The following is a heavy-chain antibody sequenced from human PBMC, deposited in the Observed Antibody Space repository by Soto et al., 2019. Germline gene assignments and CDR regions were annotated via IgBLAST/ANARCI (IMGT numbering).Heavy chain of an antibody. Sequence: EVQLLESGEALVQPGGSLRLSCAASGFTFSDFAITWVRQAPGKGLEWVSTISGGGSGTYYADSVKGRFAISRDNSRNTLFLQMNSLRPEDTAVYHCAKFAWGADCGKRRCYGWFDNWGQGSLVTVSS. CDR3: AKFAWGADCGKRRCYGWFDN. V-gene: IGHV3-23*01. CDR2: ISGGGSGT. CDR1: GFTFSDFA. J-gene: IGHJ4*02. D-gene: IGHD2-21*01.